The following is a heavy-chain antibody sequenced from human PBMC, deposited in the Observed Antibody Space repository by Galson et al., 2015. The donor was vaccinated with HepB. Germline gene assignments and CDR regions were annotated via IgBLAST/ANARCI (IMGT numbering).Heavy chain of an antibody. V-gene: IGHV3-30*18. Sequence: SLRLSCAVSGFTFSSHGMHWVRQAPGKGLEWVAVISYGGNNKYYSASVKGRFTISRDNSKNTLFLQMNSLGPEDTAVYYCAKTSKYASSWFGYSDSWGQGTRVTVSS. CDR3: AKTSKYASSWFGYSDS. CDR1: GFTFSSHG. J-gene: IGHJ4*02. D-gene: IGHD6-13*01. CDR2: ISYGGNNK.